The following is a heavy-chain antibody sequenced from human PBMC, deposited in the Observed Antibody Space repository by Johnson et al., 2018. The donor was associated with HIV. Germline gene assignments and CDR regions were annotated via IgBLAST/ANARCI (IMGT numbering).Heavy chain of an antibody. J-gene: IGHJ3*01. D-gene: IGHD3-16*01. CDR2: TSHDGSNK. CDR3: ARGREGEYVAGGGFDV. Sequence: QMLLVESWGGVVQPGRSLRLSRAASGFIFSTYSIHWVRQAPGKGLEWVAVTSHDGSNKFYADSVKGRFTMSRDNSRNTLDLQMDSLRPVDTAVYFCARGREGEYVAGGGFDVWGQGTMVTVSS. V-gene: IGHV3-30*03. CDR1: GFIFSTYS.